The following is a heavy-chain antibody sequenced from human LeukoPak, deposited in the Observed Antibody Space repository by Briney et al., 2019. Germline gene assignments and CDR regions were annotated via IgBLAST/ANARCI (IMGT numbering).Heavy chain of an antibody. Sequence: GASVKVSCKASGYTFTSYYMHWVRQAPGQGLEWMGIINPSVGSTSYAQKFQGGVTMTTDTSTSTAYMELRSLRSDDTAVYYCARGNWNFDYWGQGTLVTVSS. V-gene: IGHV1-46*01. CDR2: INPSVGST. D-gene: IGHD1-1*01. J-gene: IGHJ4*02. CDR3: ARGNWNFDY. CDR1: GYTFTSYY.